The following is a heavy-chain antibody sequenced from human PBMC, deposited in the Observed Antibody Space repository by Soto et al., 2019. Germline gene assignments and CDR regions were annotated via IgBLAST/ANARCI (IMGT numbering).Heavy chain of an antibody. CDR1: GFTFSDYS. CDR3: ARGTHGYNFPDY. D-gene: IGHD1-1*01. Sequence: GSLRLSCAASGFTFSDYSMNWVRQAPGKGLEWVSSISGSRSYIDYADSLKGRFTISRDNTKNSLYLQMNSLRTEDTGIYFCARGTHGYNFPDYWGQGTLVTVSS. CDR2: ISGSRSYI. V-gene: IGHV3-21*06. J-gene: IGHJ4*02.